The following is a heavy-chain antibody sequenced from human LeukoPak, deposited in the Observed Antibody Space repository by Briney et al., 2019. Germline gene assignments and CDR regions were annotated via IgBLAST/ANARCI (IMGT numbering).Heavy chain of an antibody. CDR1: VGTFSSYA. J-gene: IGHJ6*02. CDR2: IIPIFGTA. CDR3: ARKGRVVVTPYYYYGMDV. D-gene: IGHD2-15*01. Sequence: SVKVSCKASVGTFSSYAISWVRQAPGQGLEWMGGIIPIFGTANYAQKFQGRVTITADESTSTAYMELRSLRSEDTAVYYCARKGRVVVTPYYYYGMDVWGQGTTVTVSS. V-gene: IGHV1-69*13.